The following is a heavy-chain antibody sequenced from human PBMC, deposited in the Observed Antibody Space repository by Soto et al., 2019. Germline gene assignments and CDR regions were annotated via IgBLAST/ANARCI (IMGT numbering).Heavy chain of an antibody. CDR2: IKSKTDGGTT. J-gene: IGHJ6*02. D-gene: IGHD3-10*01. Sequence: GGSLRLSCAASGFTFSNAWMSWVRQAPGKGLEWVGRIKSKTDGGTTDYAAPVKGRFTISRDDSKNTLYLQMNSLKTEDTAVYYCTTRITMVRGGDYYGMDVWGQGTTVTVSS. V-gene: IGHV3-15*01. CDR3: TTRITMVRGGDYYGMDV. CDR1: GFTFSNAW.